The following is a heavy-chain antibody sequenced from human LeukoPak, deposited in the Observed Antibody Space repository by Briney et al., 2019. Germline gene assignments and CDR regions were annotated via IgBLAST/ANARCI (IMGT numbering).Heavy chain of an antibody. CDR1: GYSFTNYW. Sequence: GESLRISCMASGYSFTNYWIGWVRQMPGKGLEWMGIIYPGDSDTRYSPSFQGQVTISADKSISTAYLQWSSLKASDTAMYYCARPHYDILTGYYYYYDMDVWGQGTTVTVPS. CDR2: IYPGDSDT. J-gene: IGHJ6*02. V-gene: IGHV5-51*01. CDR3: ARPHYDILTGYYYYYDMDV. D-gene: IGHD3-9*01.